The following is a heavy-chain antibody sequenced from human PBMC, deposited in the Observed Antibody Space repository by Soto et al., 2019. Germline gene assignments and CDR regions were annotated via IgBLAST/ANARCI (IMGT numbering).Heavy chain of an antibody. CDR2: IWYDGSNK. CDR1: GFTFSSYG. V-gene: IGHV3-33*01. CDR3: GTQQLGGDY. J-gene: IGHJ4*02. Sequence: QVQLVESGGGVVQPGRYLRLSCAASGFTFSSYGMHWVRQAPGKGLEWVAVIWYDGSNKYYADSVKGRFTISRDNSKHTLSLQMNSLRAEDTAVYYCGTQQLGGDYWGQGTLVNVSS. D-gene: IGHD6-6*01.